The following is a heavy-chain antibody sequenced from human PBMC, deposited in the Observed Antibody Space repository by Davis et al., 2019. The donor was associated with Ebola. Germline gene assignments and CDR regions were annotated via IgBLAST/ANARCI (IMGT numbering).Heavy chain of an antibody. D-gene: IGHD5-18*01. V-gene: IGHV4-4*02. Sequence: MPGGSLRLSCAVSGGSISSSNWWSWVRQPPGKGLEWIGEIYHSGSTYYNPSLKSRVTISVDRSKNQFSLKLSSVTAADTAVYYCARVASYGDYFDYWGLGTLVTVSS. CDR3: ARVASYGDYFDY. J-gene: IGHJ4*02. CDR1: GGSISSSNW. CDR2: IYHSGST.